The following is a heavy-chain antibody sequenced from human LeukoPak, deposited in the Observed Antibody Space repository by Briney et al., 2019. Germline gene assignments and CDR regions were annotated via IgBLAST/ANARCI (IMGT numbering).Heavy chain of an antibody. V-gene: IGHV4-39*01. Sequence: SETLSLTCTVSGGSISSSSYYWGWIRQPPGKGVEWIGSIYYSGSIYYNPSLKSRFTISVDTSKHQFSLKLSSVTAADTAVYYCASPLRNYYDSSGYYYVSYFQHWGRGTLVSVSS. J-gene: IGHJ1*01. CDR2: IYYSGSI. D-gene: IGHD3-22*01. CDR3: ASPLRNYYDSSGYYYVSYFQH. CDR1: GGSISSSSYY.